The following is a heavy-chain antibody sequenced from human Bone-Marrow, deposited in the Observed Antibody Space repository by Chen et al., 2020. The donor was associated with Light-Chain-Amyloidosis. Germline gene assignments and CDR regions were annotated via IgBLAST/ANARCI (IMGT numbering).Heavy chain of an antibody. CDR2: ISVSRGNI. CDR3: APPPPDGCLGEFLSYFDY. Sequence: EVKLLATGGGLVQLGESLRRSCVAYGLTFRNNAMNRVRQAPGKGLEWVSSISVSRGNIYYADSVEGRFSISIDNSKNTLYLQMNRLRAEDTAVYYCAPPPPDGCLGEFLSYFDYWGQGTLVTVSS. CDR1: GLTFRNNA. V-gene: IGHV3-23*01. D-gene: IGHD3-16*01. J-gene: IGHJ4*02.